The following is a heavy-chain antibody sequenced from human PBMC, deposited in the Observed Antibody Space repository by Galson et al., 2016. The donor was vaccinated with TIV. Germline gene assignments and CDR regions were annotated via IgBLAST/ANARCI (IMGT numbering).Heavy chain of an antibody. D-gene: IGHD3-3*01. CDR1: GFSLSDYG. V-gene: IGHV3-33*01. Sequence: SLRLSCAASGFSLSDYGMHWVRQAPGKGLGWVAVLWHDGKKKYYADSVNGRFTISRDHARNTLHLQMNGLRAEDSAVYYCARDKMTTTIFGSGFDPWGQGTLVTVSS. CDR3: ARDKMTTTIFGSGFDP. CDR2: LWHDGKKK. J-gene: IGHJ5*02.